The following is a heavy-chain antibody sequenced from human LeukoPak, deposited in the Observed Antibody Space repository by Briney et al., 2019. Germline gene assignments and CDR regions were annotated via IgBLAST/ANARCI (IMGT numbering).Heavy chain of an antibody. CDR2: IYHSGST. CDR3: ASFSQGFLVRGVPFDY. V-gene: IGHV4-30-2*01. D-gene: IGHD3-10*01. J-gene: IGHJ4*02. CDR1: GGSISSGGYS. Sequence: PSETLSLTCAVSGGSISSGGYSWSWIRQPPGKGLEWIGYIYHSGSTYYNPSLKSRVTISVDRSKNQFSLNLTSVTAADTAVYYCASFSQGFLVRGVPFDYWGQGALVTVSS.